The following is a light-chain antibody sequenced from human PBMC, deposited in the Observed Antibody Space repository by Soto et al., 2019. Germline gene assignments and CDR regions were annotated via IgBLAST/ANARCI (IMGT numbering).Light chain of an antibody. Sequence: EIVLTQSPATLSLSPGERDTLSCRASQSVSSYLAWYQQKPGQAPRLLIYDASNRATGIPARFSGSGSGTXXTLTFFFLEPEDFAVYYCQPXRTFVQG. CDR1: QSVSSY. J-gene: IGKJ5*01. V-gene: IGKV3-11*01. CDR2: DAS. CDR3: QPXRT.